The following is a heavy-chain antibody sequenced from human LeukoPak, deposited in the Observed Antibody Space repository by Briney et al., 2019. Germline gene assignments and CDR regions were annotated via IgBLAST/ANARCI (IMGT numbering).Heavy chain of an antibody. J-gene: IGHJ4*02. Sequence: GGSLRLSCAASGFTFSDYWMSWVRQAPGKGLEWVANIKQDGSEKYYVDSVKGRFTISRDNAKNSLYLQMNSLRAEDTAVYYCARDQAAYTVTTLYYFDYWGQGTLVTVSS. CDR2: IKQDGSEK. CDR1: GFTFSDYW. CDR3: ARDQAAYTVTTLYYFDY. V-gene: IGHV3-7*01. D-gene: IGHD4-17*01.